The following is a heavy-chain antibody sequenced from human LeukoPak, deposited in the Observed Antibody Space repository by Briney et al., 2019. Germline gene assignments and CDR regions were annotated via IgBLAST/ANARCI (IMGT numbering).Heavy chain of an antibody. CDR3: AKDPETYTSRWFDS. CDR1: GFTFSSYG. Sequence: GGSLRLSCAASGFTFSSYGMHWVRQAPGKGLERVAVIWYDGSNKYYADSVKGRFTISRKNSKITRNRHRNSRRVEDTADTYGAKDPETYTSRWFDSWGQGTLVTVSS. J-gene: IGHJ5*01. D-gene: IGHD6-13*01. CDR2: IWYDGSNK. V-gene: IGHV3-33*06.